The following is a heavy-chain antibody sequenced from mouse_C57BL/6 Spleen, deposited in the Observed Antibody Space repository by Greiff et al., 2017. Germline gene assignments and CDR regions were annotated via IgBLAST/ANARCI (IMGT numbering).Heavy chain of an antibody. J-gene: IGHJ2*01. V-gene: IGHV1-78*01. D-gene: IGHD1-1*01. CDR1: GYTFTDHT. CDR2: IYPRDGST. Sequence: QVQLQQSDAELVKPGASVKISCKVSGYTFTDHTIHWMKQRPEQGLEWIGYIYPRDGSTKYNEKFKGKSTLTADKSYSTAYMQLNSLTSEDSAVYFCARADYYYGSSYGYWGQGTTLTVSS. CDR3: ARADYYYGSSYGY.